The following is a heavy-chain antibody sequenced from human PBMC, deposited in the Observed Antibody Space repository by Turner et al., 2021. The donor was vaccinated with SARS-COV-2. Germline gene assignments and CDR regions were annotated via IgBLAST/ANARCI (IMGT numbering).Heavy chain of an antibody. Sequence: EVQLVVSGGGLVQPGGSLGLSCAASGFTFSDYWMPWVRKAPGKGLEWVANIRQDGSEKNYVDAVKGRFTIARDNAKNSVFLQRNSLRDEDTALYYCARGTVAAHWGQGTQVTVSS. CDR1: GFTFSDYW. D-gene: IGHD6-19*01. J-gene: IGHJ4*02. CDR2: IRQDGSEK. V-gene: IGHV3-7*04. CDR3: ARGTVAAH.